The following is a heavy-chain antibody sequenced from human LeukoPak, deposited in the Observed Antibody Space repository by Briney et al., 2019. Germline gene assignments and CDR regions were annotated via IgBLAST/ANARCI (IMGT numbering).Heavy chain of an antibody. CDR1: RGSISSGGYS. CDR2: IYHSGST. J-gene: IGHJ4*02. CDR3: ARVARGNDY. V-gene: IGHV4-30-2*01. Sequence: NPSETLSLTCAVSRGSISSGGYSWSWIRQPPGKGLEWIGYIYHSGSTYYNPSLKSRVTISVDRSKNQISLRLSSVTAADTAVYYCARVARGNDYWGQGTLVTVSS. D-gene: IGHD3-16*01.